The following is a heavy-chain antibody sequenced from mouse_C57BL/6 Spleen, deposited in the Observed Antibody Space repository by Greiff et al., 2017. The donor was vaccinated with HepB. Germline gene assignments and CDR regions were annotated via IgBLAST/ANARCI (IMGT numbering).Heavy chain of an antibody. Sequence: QVQLQQSGAELMKPGASVKLSCKATGYTFTGYWIEWVKQRPGHGLEWIGEILPGSGSTNYNEKFKGKATFTADTSSNTAYMQLSSLTTEDSAIYYCARWGFASLYYGSSDYAMDYWGQGTSVTVSS. V-gene: IGHV1-9*01. J-gene: IGHJ4*01. CDR1: GYTFTGYW. CDR2: ILPGSGST. CDR3: ARWGFASLYYGSSDYAMDY. D-gene: IGHD1-1*01.